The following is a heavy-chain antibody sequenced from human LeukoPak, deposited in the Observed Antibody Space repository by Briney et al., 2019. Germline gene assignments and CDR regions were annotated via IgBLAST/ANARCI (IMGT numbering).Heavy chain of an antibody. CDR2: INPDGSRT. V-gene: IGHV3-74*01. CDR1: GSTFSRYW. D-gene: IGHD1-26*01. Sequence: PGGSLRLSCAVSGSTFSRYWIHWVRQAPGKGLVWVARINPDGSRTNYADSVAGRFTISRDNAKNTLYLQMNSLRAEDTAVYYCSWDHTGKEDIWGHGTMVTVSS. CDR3: SWDHTGKEDI. J-gene: IGHJ3*02.